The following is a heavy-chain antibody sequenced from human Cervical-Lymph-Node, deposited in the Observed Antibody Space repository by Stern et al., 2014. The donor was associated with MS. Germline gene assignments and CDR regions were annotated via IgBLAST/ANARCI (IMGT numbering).Heavy chain of an antibody. V-gene: IGHV3-7*01. CDR2: IKEDGSKE. J-gene: IGHJ5*02. D-gene: IGHD2-15*01. CDR3: VGQRTPTP. Sequence: EVQLVESGGGLVRSGGSLRLSCTASGFTFTCCWMSWVRQAPGKGLEWVANIKEDGSKEQYVDSVRGRFTISRDNAKNSLYLQMNNLRAEDTAVYYCVGQRTPTPWGQGTLVTVSS. CDR1: GFTFTCCW.